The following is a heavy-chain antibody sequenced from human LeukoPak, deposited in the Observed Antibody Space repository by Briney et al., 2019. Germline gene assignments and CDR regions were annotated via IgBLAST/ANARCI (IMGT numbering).Heavy chain of an antibody. J-gene: IGHJ6*02. CDR3: ARLSIQLWSPPNVEKNYGMDV. Sequence: SETLSLTCTVSGGSISGYYWSWIRQPPGKGLEWIGEINHSGSTNYNPSLKSRVTISVDTSKNQFSLKLSSVTAADTAVYYCARLSIQLWSPPNVEKNYGMDVWGQGTTVTVSS. CDR1: GGSISGYY. D-gene: IGHD5-18*01. CDR2: INHSGST. V-gene: IGHV4-34*01.